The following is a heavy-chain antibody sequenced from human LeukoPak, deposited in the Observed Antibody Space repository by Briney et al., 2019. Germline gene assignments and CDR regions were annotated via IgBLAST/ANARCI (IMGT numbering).Heavy chain of an antibody. Sequence: GGSLRLSCAASGFTFSNYWMIWVRQAPGKGLEWVANIKEDGSEKYYVDSVKGRFTISRDNAKNSLYLRMNSLRAEDTAVYYCARDLGDYWGQGTLVTVSS. J-gene: IGHJ4*02. CDR1: GFTFSNYW. V-gene: IGHV3-7*01. CDR2: IKEDGSEK. CDR3: ARDLGDY.